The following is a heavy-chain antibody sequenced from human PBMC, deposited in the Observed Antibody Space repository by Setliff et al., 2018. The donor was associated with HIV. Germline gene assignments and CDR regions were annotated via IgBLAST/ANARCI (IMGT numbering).Heavy chain of an antibody. J-gene: IGHJ4*02. CDR3: VTTDYFYGRNNFEY. CDR1: GGSISTGGYY. V-gene: IGHV4-31*03. D-gene: IGHD3-10*01. CDR2: IYYSGST. Sequence: SETLSLTCTVSGGSISTGGYYWSWIRQHPGKGLEWIGYIYYSGSTYYNPSLQSRVTISVDTSKNQFSLKLSSVTAADTALYYCVTTDYFYGRNNFEYWGQGALVTVSS.